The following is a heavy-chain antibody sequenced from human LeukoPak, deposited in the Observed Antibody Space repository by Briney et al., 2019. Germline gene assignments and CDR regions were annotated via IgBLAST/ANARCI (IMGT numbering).Heavy chain of an antibody. Sequence: GGSLRLCCVASGFTFHNYAMTWVRQAPVKGLETVSGISDRGYGTYYADSVKDRFTISRDNSRSTLYLQMNSLSAEDTATYYSAKYRGTITVMVLAAFPGPSHFFDDWGRGTLVTVSS. D-gene: IGHD3-22*01. CDR1: GFTFHNYA. CDR3: AKYRGTITVMVLAAFPGPSHFFDD. CDR2: ISDRGYGT. V-gene: IGHV3-23*01. J-gene: IGHJ4*02.